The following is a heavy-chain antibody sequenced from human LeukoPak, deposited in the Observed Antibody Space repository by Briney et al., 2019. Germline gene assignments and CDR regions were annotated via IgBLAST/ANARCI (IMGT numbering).Heavy chain of an antibody. CDR3: AHSISGVGAFDM. D-gene: IGHD2-8*01. CDR1: GFSLSTSGVG. J-gene: IGHJ3*02. Sequence: AGPTLVKPTQTLTLTCTFSGFSLSTSGVGVGWIRQPPGKALEWLALISWDDDKRYSPSLKSRLTIAKDTSKNQVVITITNMDPVDTATYYCAHSISGVGAFDMWGQGTMVTVPS. V-gene: IGHV2-5*02. CDR2: ISWDDDK.